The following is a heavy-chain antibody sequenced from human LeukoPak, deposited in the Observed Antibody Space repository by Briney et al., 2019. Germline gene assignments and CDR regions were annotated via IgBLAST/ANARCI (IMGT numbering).Heavy chain of an antibody. V-gene: IGHV4-59*01. CDR3: ARDTGYSSGWAFDY. D-gene: IGHD6-19*01. CDR1: GGSISSYY. J-gene: IGHJ4*02. CDR2: IYYSGST. Sequence: SETLSLTCTVSGGSISSYYWSWIRQPPGKRLEWIGHIYYSGSTNYNPSLKSRVTISVDTSKNQFSLKLSSVTAADTAVYYCARDTGYSSGWAFDYWGQGTLVTVSS.